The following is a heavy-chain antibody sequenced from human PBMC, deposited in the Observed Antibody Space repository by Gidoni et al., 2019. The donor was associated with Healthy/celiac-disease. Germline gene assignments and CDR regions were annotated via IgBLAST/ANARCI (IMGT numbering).Heavy chain of an antibody. V-gene: IGHV2-70*15. J-gene: IGHJ4*02. D-gene: IGHD4-17*01. CDR3: ARIHTAYGDYVLDY. Sequence: QVTLRESGPALVKPTQTLTLTCTFSGFSLSTSGMCVSWIRQPPVKALEWLARIDWADDKYYSTSLKTRLTISKDTSKNQVVLTMTNMDPVDTATYYCARIHTAYGDYVLDYWGQGTLVTVSS. CDR2: IDWADDK. CDR1: GFSLSTSGMC.